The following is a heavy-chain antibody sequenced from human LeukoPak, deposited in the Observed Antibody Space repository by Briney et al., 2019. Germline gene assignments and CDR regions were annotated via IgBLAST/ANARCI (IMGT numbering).Heavy chain of an antibody. CDR3: AKALIGYCSSASCNDLDY. V-gene: IGHV3-74*01. J-gene: IGHJ4*02. CDR1: GFTFSDYY. CDR2: INTEGSST. Sequence: GGSLRLSCAASGFTFSDYYMSWIRQAPGKGLVWVSRINTEGSSTSYADSVKGRFTISRDNAKNTLYLQMNSLRPKDTAVYYCAKALIGYCSSASCNDLDYWGQGTLVTVSS. D-gene: IGHD2-2*01.